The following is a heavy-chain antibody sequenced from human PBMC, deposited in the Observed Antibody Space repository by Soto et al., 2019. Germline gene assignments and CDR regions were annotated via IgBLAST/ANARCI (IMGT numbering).Heavy chain of an antibody. Sequence: QVQLQESGPGLVKPSETLSLTCTVSGGSISTHYWSWIRQPPGKGLEWIGNVHYTGTTNYIPSLQSRVTISVDTSKNQFSLRLSSVTAADTAVYYCARYLRLDPWGQGTLVTVSS. CDR1: GGSISTHY. J-gene: IGHJ5*02. D-gene: IGHD3-9*01. CDR3: ARYLRLDP. V-gene: IGHV4-59*11. CDR2: VHYTGTT.